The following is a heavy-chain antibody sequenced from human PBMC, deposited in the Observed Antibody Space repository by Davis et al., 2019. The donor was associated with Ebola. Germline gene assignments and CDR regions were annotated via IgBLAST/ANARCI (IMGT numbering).Heavy chain of an antibody. J-gene: IGHJ4*02. CDR1: GGSISSGGYY. D-gene: IGHD6-13*01. CDR3: ARQGVRGSSEDY. Sequence: MPSETLSLTCTVSGGSISSGGYYWSWIRQPPGKGLEWIGYIYYSGSTSYNPSLGSRVTISVDTSKNQFSLKLSSVTAADTAVYYCARQGVRGSSEDYWGQGTLVTVSS. V-gene: IGHV4-30-4*08. CDR2: IYYSGST.